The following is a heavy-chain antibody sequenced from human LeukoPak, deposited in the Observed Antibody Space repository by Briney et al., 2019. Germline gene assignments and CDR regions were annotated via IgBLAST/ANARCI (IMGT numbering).Heavy chain of an antibody. Sequence: PSETLSLTCAVYGGSFSGYYWSWIRQPPGKGLEWIGEINHSGSTNYNPSLKSRVTISVDTSKNQFSLKLSSVTAADTAVYYCARGAAKWILGVRVFDPWGQGTLVTVSS. CDR1: GGSFSGYY. CDR3: ARGAAKWILGVRVFDP. V-gene: IGHV4-34*01. CDR2: INHSGST. J-gene: IGHJ5*02. D-gene: IGHD5-18*01.